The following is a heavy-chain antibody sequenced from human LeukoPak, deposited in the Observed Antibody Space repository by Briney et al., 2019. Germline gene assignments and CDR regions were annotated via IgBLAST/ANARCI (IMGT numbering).Heavy chain of an antibody. Sequence: GRSLRLSCAASGFTFDDYAMHWVRQAPGKGLEWVSGISWNSGSIGYADSVKGRFTISRDNAKNSLYLQMNSLRAEDTALYYCAKDKTGTHRGWAFDIWGQGTMVTVSS. J-gene: IGHJ3*02. CDR1: GFTFDDYA. CDR2: ISWNSGSI. CDR3: AKDKTGTHRGWAFDI. D-gene: IGHD1/OR15-1a*01. V-gene: IGHV3-9*01.